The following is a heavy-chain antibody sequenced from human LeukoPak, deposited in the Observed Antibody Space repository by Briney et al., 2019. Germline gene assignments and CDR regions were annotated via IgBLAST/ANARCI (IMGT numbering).Heavy chain of an antibody. J-gene: IGHJ4*02. CDR3: ASRYDFWSGYYPFDY. CDR1: GGSISSSSYY. D-gene: IGHD3-3*01. V-gene: IGHV4-39*01. CDR2: IYYSGST. Sequence: PSETLCLTCTVSGGSISSSSYYWGWIRQPPGKGLEWIGSIYYSGSTYYNPSLKSRVTISVDTSKNQFSLKLSSVTAADTAVYYCASRYDFWSGYYPFDYWGQGTLVTVSS.